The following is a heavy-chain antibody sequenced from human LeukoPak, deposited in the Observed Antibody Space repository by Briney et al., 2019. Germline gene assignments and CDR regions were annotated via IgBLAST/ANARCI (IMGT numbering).Heavy chain of an antibody. V-gene: IGHV3-9*01. CDR3: AKDIGKGGPGGYYYGMDV. J-gene: IGHJ6*02. D-gene: IGHD1-26*01. Sequence: PGRSLRLSCAASGFTFDDYAMHWLRQAPGKGLEWVSGISRNSGSIGYADSVKGRFTISRDNAKNSLYLQMNSLRAEDTALYYCAKDIGKGGPGGYYYGMDVWGQGTTVTVSS. CDR2: ISRNSGSI. CDR1: GFTFDDYA.